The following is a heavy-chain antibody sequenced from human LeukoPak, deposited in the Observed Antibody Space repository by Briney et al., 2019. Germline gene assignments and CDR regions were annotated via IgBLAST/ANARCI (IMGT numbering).Heavy chain of an antibody. V-gene: IGHV3-21*01. Sequence: GGSLRLSCAASGFTFSSFSMNWVRQAPGKGLEWVSPISSNNEFIYYADSVKGRFTISRDNAKNSLYLQLNSLRAEDTAVYYCARNERSGSSYHYYYMDVWGKGTTVTVSS. D-gene: IGHD3-3*01. CDR2: ISSNNEFI. J-gene: IGHJ6*03. CDR3: ARNERSGSSYHYYYMDV. CDR1: GFTFSSFS.